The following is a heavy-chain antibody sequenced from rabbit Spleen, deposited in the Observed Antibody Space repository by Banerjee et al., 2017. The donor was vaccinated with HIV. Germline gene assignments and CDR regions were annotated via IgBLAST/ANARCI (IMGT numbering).Heavy chain of an antibody. CDR2: IYGDSSGST. J-gene: IGHJ6*01. D-gene: IGHD7-1*01. CDR3: ARDTGTSFSTYGMDL. Sequence: QSLEESGGDLVKPGASLTLTCTASGFSFSSSYYMSWVRQAPGKGLEWIACIYGDSSGSTYYATWAIGRFTISKTSSTTVTLQITSLTVADTATYFCARDTGTSFSTYGMDLWGPGTLVTVS. CDR1: GFSFSSSYY. V-gene: IGHV1S40*01.